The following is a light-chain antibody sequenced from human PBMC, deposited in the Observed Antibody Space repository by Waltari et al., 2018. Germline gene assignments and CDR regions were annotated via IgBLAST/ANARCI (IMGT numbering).Light chain of an antibody. CDR2: DAS. CDR3: QQRSNWTPHT. V-gene: IGKV3-11*01. Sequence: EIVLTQSPATLSLSPGETATLSCRASQSVGTYLAWYQQKPAQPPRLLIYDASNRATGIPPRFRGSGSGTDFTLTISSLEAEDFAVYYCQQRSNWTPHTFGQGARLEIK. CDR1: QSVGTY. J-gene: IGKJ2*01.